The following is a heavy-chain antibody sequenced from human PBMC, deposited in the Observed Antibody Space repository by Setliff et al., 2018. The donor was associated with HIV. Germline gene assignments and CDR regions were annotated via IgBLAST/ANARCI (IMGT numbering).Heavy chain of an antibody. V-gene: IGHV4-39*01. CDR2: IYYSGTT. D-gene: IGHD3-16*01. CDR1: GGSINSDNYY. CDR3: ASPRSLLVWYDAFDI. J-gene: IGHJ3*02. Sequence: SETLSLTCSVSGGSINSDNYYWGWIRQAPGKGLEWIGSIYYSGTTYYNPSLRGRVTISVDRSRNQFSLTLNSVTAADTAVYYCASPRSLLVWYDAFDIWGQGTMVTVSS.